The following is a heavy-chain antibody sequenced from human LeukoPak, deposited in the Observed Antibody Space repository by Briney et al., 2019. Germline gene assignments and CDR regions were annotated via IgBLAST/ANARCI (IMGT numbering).Heavy chain of an antibody. CDR1: GFTVSSNY. CDR2: IYSGGST. D-gene: IGHD3-22*01. CDR3: ATYDSSGYYPDY. J-gene: IGHJ4*02. Sequence: GGSLRLSCAASGFTVSSNYMSWVRQAPGKGLEWVSVIYSGGSTYYADSVKGRFTISRDNSKNTLYLQMNSLRAEDTAVYYCATYDSSGYYPDYWGQGTLVTVSP. V-gene: IGHV3-53*01.